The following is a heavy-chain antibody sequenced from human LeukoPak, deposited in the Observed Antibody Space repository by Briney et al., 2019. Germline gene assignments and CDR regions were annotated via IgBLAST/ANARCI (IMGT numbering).Heavy chain of an antibody. CDR1: GYTFTSYD. D-gene: IGHD2-2*01. V-gene: IGHV1-8*01. CDR3: ARGQKYQPLKFNY. CDR2: MNPNSGNT. J-gene: IGHJ4*02. Sequence: ASVKVSCKASGYTFTSYDINWVRQATGQGLEWMGWMNPNSGNTGYAQKFQGRVTMTRNTSISTAHMELSSLRSEDTAVYYCARGQKYQPLKFNYCGQGTLVTVSS.